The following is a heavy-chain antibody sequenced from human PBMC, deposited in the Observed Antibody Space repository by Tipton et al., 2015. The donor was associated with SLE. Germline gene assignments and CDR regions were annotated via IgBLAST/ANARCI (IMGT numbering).Heavy chain of an antibody. CDR3: ARGPPHVPNIPSAGCGF. CDR1: GYTFINYY. Sequence: LVQSGAEVKKPGASVKVSCKVTGYTFINYYINWVRQAPGQGLEGMGWINPNTGAADYAPKFQGGITMTVDTAISTAYLEVDRLRSDDTAIYYCARGPPHVPNIPSAGCGFWGQGTLVTVSA. D-gene: IGHD2/OR15-2a*01. CDR2: INPNTGAA. J-gene: IGHJ4*02. V-gene: IGHV1-2*02.